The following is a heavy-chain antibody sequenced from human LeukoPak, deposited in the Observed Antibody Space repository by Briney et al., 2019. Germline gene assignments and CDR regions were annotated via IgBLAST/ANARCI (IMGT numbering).Heavy chain of an antibody. Sequence: SETLSLTCTVSDGSISSYYWSWIRQPPGKGLEWIGYIYYSGSTYYNPSLKSRVTISVDTSKNQFSLKLSSVTAADTAVYYCARDERGEDYWGQGTLVTVSS. D-gene: IGHD3-10*01. J-gene: IGHJ4*02. CDR2: IYYSGST. CDR3: ARDERGEDY. V-gene: IGHV4-30-4*01. CDR1: DGSISSYY.